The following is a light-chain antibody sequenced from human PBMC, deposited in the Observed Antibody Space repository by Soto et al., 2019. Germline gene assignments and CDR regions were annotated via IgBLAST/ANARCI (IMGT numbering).Light chain of an antibody. CDR1: QSVSSNY. V-gene: IGKV3-20*01. J-gene: IGKJ5*01. CDR3: QQSGNT. CDR2: ATS. Sequence: IVLTQSPGTLSLSPGERATLSCRASQSVSSNYFAWYQQRPGQTPRLLIYATSSRATGIPDRFSGSGSGTDFTLTISRLETEEFAVYYCQQSGNTFGQGTRLEIK.